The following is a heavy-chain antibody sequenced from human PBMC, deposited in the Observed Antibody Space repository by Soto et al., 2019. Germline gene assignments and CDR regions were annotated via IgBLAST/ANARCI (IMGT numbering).Heavy chain of an antibody. CDR2: IYYSGST. V-gene: IGHV4-59*01. CDR1: GGSISSYY. Sequence: NPSETLSLTCTVSGGSISSYYWSWIRQPPGKGLEWIGYIYYSGSTNYNPSLKSRVTISVDTSKNQFSLKLSSVTAADTAVYYCARERWSQQLVFDYWGQGTLVTVSS. J-gene: IGHJ4*02. D-gene: IGHD6-6*01. CDR3: ARERWSQQLVFDY.